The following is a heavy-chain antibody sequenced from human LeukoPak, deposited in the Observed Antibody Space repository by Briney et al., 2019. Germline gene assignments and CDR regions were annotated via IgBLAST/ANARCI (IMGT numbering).Heavy chain of an antibody. V-gene: IGHV3-21*01. CDR2: ISGSSSYI. J-gene: IGHJ4*02. Sequence: GGSLRLSCAASGFTFSSYSMNWVRQAPGKGLEWVSSISGSSSYIYYADSVKGRFTISRDNAKNSLYLQMNSLRAEDTAVYYCASLGATLFDYWGQGTLVTVSS. D-gene: IGHD1-26*01. CDR3: ASLGATLFDY. CDR1: GFTFSSYS.